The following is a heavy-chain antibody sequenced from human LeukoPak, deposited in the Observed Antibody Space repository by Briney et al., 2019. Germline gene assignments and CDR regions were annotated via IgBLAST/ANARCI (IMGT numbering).Heavy chain of an antibody. CDR3: ARGGRYCSGGSCHEGWFDP. J-gene: IGHJ5*02. CDR2: INPNSGGT. D-gene: IGHD2-15*01. Sequence: ASVKVSCKAPGYTFTGYYMHWVRQAPGQGLEWMGWINPNSGGTNYAQKFQGRVTMTRDTSISTAYMELSRLRSDDTAVYYCARGGRYCSGGSCHEGWFDPWGQGTLVTVSS. CDR1: GYTFTGYY. V-gene: IGHV1-2*02.